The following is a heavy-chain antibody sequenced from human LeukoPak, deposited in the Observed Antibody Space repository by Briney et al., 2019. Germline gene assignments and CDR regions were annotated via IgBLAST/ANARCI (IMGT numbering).Heavy chain of an antibody. Sequence: SDTLSLTCTVSGGSISSYYWSWIRQPPGKGLEWIGYIYYSGSTNYNPSLKSRVTISVDTSKNQFSLKLSSVTAADTAVYYCARAYYQGDAFDIWGQGTMVTVSS. J-gene: IGHJ3*02. CDR2: IYYSGST. CDR3: ARAYYQGDAFDI. D-gene: IGHD1-26*01. CDR1: GGSISSYY. V-gene: IGHV4-59*07.